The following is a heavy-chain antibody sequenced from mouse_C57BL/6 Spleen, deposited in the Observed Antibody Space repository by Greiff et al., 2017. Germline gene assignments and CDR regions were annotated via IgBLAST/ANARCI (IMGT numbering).Heavy chain of an antibody. Sequence: QVQLQQPGAELVRPGSSVKLSCKASGYTFTSYWMHWVKQRPIQGLEWIGNIDPSDSDTHYNQKFQDKATLTVDKSSSTAYMQLRSRTSEDAEVYDCARWYGNCKGNYYAMDYWGQGTSVTVS. V-gene: IGHV1-52*01. CDR2: IDPSDSDT. CDR3: ARWYGNCKGNYYAMDY. J-gene: IGHJ4*01. D-gene: IGHD2-10*02. CDR1: GYTFTSYW.